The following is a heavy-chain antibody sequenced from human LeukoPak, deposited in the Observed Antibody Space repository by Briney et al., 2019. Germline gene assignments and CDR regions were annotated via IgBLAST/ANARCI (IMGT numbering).Heavy chain of an antibody. D-gene: IGHD2-21*02. J-gene: IGHJ4*02. V-gene: IGHV3-21*01. CDR1: GFTFSNYS. CDR2: IGRTSHFR. Sequence: GGPLRLSCAASGFTFSNYSMHWVRQAPGKGLEWVSSIGRTSHFRYYADSLKGRVTISRDNAKNSLYLQMSSLRVEDTAVYYCARSCDGDCYSDYWGQGTLVTVSS. CDR3: ARSCDGDCYSDY.